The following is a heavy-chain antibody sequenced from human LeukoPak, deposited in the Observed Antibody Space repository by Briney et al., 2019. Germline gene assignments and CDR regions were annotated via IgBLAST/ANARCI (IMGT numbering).Heavy chain of an antibody. CDR3: ARGYSSSWYGYNWFDP. CDR1: GGSFSGYH. CDR2: INHSGST. Sequence: SETLSLTCAVYGGSFSGYHWSWIRQPPGKGLEWIGEINHSGSTNYNPSLKSRVTISVDTPKNQFSLKLSSVTAADTAVYYCARGYSSSWYGYNWFDPWGQGTLVTVSS. J-gene: IGHJ5*02. V-gene: IGHV4-34*01. D-gene: IGHD6-13*01.